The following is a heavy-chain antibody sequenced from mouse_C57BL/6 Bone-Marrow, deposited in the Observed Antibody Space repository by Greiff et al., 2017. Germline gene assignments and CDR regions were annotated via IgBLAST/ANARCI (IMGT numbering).Heavy chain of an antibody. Sequence: VNVVESGGGLVQPGGSLSLSCAASGFTFTDYYMSWVRQPPGKALEWLGFIRNKANGYTTEYSASVKGRFTISRDNSQSILYLQMNALRAEDSATYYCARYTSYAFYAMDYWGQGTSVTVSS. V-gene: IGHV7-3*01. CDR2: IRNKANGYTT. CDR3: ARYTSYAFYAMDY. J-gene: IGHJ4*01. CDR1: GFTFTDYY. D-gene: IGHD6-5*01.